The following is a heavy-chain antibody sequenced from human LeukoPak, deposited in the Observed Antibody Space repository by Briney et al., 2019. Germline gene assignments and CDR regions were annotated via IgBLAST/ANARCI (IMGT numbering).Heavy chain of an antibody. V-gene: IGHV3-13*01. J-gene: IGHJ2*01. CDR3: ARSRDGYNLRYFDL. Sequence: GGSLRLSCAASGFTFSSYDMHWVRQPTGKGLGWVSTIGTAGDTYYPGSVKGRFTISRENAKNSLYLQMNSLRAGDTAVYYCARSRDGYNLRYFDLWGRGTLVTVSS. D-gene: IGHD5-24*01. CDR2: IGTAGDT. CDR1: GFTFSSYD.